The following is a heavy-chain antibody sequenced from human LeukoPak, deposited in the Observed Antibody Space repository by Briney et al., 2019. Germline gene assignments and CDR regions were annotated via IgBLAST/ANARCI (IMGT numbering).Heavy chain of an antibody. Sequence: GGSLRLSCAASGFTFSSYSMNWVRQAPGKGLEWVSSISSSSSYIYYADSVKGRFTISRDNAKNSLYLQMNSLRAEDTAVYYCARDNTPDPTEALGHWGQGTLVTVSS. D-gene: IGHD4-17*01. V-gene: IGHV3-21*01. J-gene: IGHJ4*02. CDR3: ARDNTPDPTEALGH. CDR2: ISSSSSYI. CDR1: GFTFSSYS.